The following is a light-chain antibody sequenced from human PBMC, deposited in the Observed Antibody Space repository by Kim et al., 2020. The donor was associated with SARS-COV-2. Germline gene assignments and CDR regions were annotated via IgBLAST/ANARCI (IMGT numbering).Light chain of an antibody. CDR1: SLRSYY. CDR2: GKN. Sequence: VALGQTVRITCQGASLRSYYATWYQQKPGQAPIVVIYGKNNRPSGIPDRFSGSSSGNTASLTITGTQAGDEADYYCNSRDSNDNVVFCGGTKLTVL. CDR3: NSRDSNDNVV. J-gene: IGLJ2*01. V-gene: IGLV3-19*01.